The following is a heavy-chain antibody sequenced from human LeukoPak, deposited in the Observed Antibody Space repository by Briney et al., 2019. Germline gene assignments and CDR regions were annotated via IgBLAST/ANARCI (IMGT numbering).Heavy chain of an antibody. CDR1: GLTASSNY. V-gene: IGHV3-53*01. D-gene: IGHD3-10*01. Sequence: GGSLRLSCALSGLTASSNYMSWGRQAPGKGLEWVSAIYSGGSTFYATSAQGRVTISTDNSKKTLYLHMNRLRAEDTTVHYCAGDPDSTGSSYFDYWGEGTLVTVP. CDR3: AGDPDSTGSSYFDY. CDR2: IYSGGST. J-gene: IGHJ4*02.